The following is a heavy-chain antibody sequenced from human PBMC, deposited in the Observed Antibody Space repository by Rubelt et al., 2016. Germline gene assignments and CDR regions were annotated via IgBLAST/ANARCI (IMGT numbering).Heavy chain of an antibody. CDR3: SSPRWGY. V-gene: IGHV3-7*01. D-gene: IGHD3-16*01. CDR2: VKQDGRAK. CDR1: GFTVSSNY. Sequence: EVQLVESGGGLVQPGGSLRLSCAASGFTVSSNYMSWVRQAPGKGLEWVATVKQDGRAKYYLASVKGRLTTARENDKNSLFLQMNSLRVEDTAVYYCSSPRWGYWGQGTLLTVSS. J-gene: IGHJ4*02.